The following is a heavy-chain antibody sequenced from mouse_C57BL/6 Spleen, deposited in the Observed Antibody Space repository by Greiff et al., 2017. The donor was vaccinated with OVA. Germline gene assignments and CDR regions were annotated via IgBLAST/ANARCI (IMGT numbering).Heavy chain of an antibody. Sequence: VQLKQPGAELVKPGASVKLSCKASGYTFTSYWMHWVKQRPGQGLEWIGMIHPNSGSTNYNEKFKSKATLTVDKSSSTAYMQLSSLTSEDSAVYYCARRPNWDVGFDYWGQGTTLTVSS. V-gene: IGHV1-64*01. CDR2: IHPNSGST. D-gene: IGHD4-1*01. CDR1: GYTFTSYW. CDR3: ARRPNWDVGFDY. J-gene: IGHJ2*01.